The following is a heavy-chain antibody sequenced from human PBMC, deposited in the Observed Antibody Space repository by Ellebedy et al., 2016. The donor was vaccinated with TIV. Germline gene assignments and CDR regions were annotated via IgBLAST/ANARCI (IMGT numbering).Heavy chain of an antibody. CDR3: ARDGVTGYYAGTDYYYGMDV. D-gene: IGHD3-9*01. CDR2: ISTSGSTM. Sequence: GGSLRLSCAASGFTFSDYYMSWIRQAPGKGLEWFSYISTSGSTMYYADSVKGRFTISRDNAKNSLDLQMNSLRAEDTAVYYCARDGVTGYYAGTDYYYGMDVWGQGTTVTVSS. CDR1: GFTFSDYY. J-gene: IGHJ6*02. V-gene: IGHV3-11*01.